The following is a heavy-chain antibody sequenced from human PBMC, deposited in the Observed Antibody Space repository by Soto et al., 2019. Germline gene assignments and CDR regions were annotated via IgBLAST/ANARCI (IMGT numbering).Heavy chain of an antibody. CDR2: TYYSGST. Sequence: SETLSLTCIVSGAAVTNSNYYWTWIRQHPGKGLEWIGFTYYSGSTNYNPSLKSRVTISVDTSRNQFSLKLSSVTAADTAVYYCAGGSGDDWFDPRGQGKLVTVSS. CDR3: AGGSGDDWFDP. J-gene: IGHJ5*02. V-gene: IGHV4-31*03. D-gene: IGHD4-17*01. CDR1: GAAVTNSNYY.